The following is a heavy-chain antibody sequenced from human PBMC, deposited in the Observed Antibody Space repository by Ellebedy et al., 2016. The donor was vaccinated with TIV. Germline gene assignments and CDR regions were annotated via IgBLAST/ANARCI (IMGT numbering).Heavy chain of an antibody. J-gene: IGHJ6*02. Sequence: AASVKVSCKASGYTFTSYGISWVRQAPGQGLEWMGWISAYTGNTNYAQKIQGRVTMTTDTSTSTAYMELRSLRSDDTAVYYCARDDTSSWRYYYYGMDVWGQGTTVTVSS. CDR1: GYTFTSYG. CDR2: ISAYTGNT. D-gene: IGHD6-13*01. V-gene: IGHV1-18*01. CDR3: ARDDTSSWRYYYYGMDV.